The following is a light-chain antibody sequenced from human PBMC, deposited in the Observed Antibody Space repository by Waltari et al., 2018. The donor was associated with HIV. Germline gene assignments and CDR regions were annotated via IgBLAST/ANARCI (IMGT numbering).Light chain of an antibody. Sequence: QSALTQPRSVSGSPGQSVTISCTGTSNDVGGYTYFSWYQQHPGKAPKLIIYDVTERPSGVPDRFSGSKSGNTASLTISGLQAEDEADYYCCSYTGTYTYVFGSETKVTVL. J-gene: IGLJ1*01. CDR2: DVT. CDR3: CSYTGTYTYV. V-gene: IGLV2-11*01. CDR1: SNDVGGYTY.